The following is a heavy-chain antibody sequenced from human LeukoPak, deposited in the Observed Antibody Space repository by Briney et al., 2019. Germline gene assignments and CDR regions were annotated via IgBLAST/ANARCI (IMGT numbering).Heavy chain of an antibody. V-gene: IGHV5-51*01. CDR3: ASSSIVGATNDAFDI. D-gene: IGHD1-26*01. J-gene: IGHJ3*02. Sequence: GESLKISCKGSGFTFTSYWIAWVRHMPGKGLEWMGIIYPGDSDTRYSPSFQGQVTISADKSISTAYLQWSSLKASDTAMYYCASSSIVGATNDAFDIWGQGTMVTVSS. CDR2: IYPGDSDT. CDR1: GFTFTSYW.